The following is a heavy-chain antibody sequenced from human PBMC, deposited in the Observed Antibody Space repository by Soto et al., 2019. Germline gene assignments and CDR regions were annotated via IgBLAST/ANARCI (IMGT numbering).Heavy chain of an antibody. CDR3: VIRYCSSNSWPPYIDP. J-gene: IGHJ5*02. CDR1: GYTFTSYG. V-gene: IGHV1-18*01. D-gene: IGHD2-2*01. Sequence: APVKVSCKASGYTFTSYGISWVRQAPGQELEWMGWNSAYNGNTNYAQKLQGRVTMTTDTSTSTAYMELMSLRSDDTAVYYCVIRYCSSNSWPPYIDPWGQETLLTISS. CDR2: NSAYNGNT.